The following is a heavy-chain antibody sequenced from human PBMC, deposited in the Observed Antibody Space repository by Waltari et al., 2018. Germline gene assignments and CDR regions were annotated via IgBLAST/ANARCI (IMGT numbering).Heavy chain of an antibody. D-gene: IGHD6-13*01. CDR2: WYRSGST. V-gene: IGHV4-38-2*01. CDR1: DYSIRSGYF. Sequence: VHLQESGPGVTKPSETLSLTCRVSDYSIRSGYFWGWIRKPPGNGLEWIGSWYRSGSTYYNPSLQSRVTISADTSKNQFSLNLTSVTAADTAVYYCARVSSSWYLGDYFYYGVDVWGQGATVTVSS. CDR3: ARVSSSWYLGDYFYYGVDV. J-gene: IGHJ6*01.